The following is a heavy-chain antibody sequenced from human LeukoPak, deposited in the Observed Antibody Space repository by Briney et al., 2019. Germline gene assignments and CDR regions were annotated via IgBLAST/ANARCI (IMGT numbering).Heavy chain of an antibody. Sequence: SETLSLTCGVYGGPFSGYYWTWICQPPGKGLEWMGEISHSGSTNYNPSLKSRVTISVDTSKNQFSLKLSSVTAADTAVYYCARGRASYDFWSGYLFDYWGQGTLVTVSS. CDR1: GGPFSGYY. CDR2: ISHSGST. V-gene: IGHV4-34*01. J-gene: IGHJ4*02. D-gene: IGHD3-3*01. CDR3: ARGRASYDFWSGYLFDY.